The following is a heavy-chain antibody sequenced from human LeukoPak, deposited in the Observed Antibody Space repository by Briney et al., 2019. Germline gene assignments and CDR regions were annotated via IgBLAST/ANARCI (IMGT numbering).Heavy chain of an antibody. D-gene: IGHD1-26*01. V-gene: IGHV4-59*01. J-gene: IGHJ4*02. CDR1: GGSIGSYY. CDR2: IFYSGST. CDR3: ARWGSLSGTYYYFDY. Sequence: PSETLSLTCTVSGGSIGSYYWSWIRQPPGKGLEWIGYIFYSGSTNYNPSLKSRVTISVDTSRNQFSLKLSSVTAADTAVYYCARWGSLSGTYYYFDYWGQGTLVTVSS.